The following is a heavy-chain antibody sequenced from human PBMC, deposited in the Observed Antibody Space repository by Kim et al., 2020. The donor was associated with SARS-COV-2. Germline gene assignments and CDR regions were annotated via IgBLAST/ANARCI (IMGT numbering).Heavy chain of an antibody. Sequence: SETLSLTCTVSGGSISSSSYYWGWIRQPPGTGLEWIGSIYYSGSTYYNPSLKSRVTISVDTSKNQFSLKLSSVTDADTAVYYCARGSIITMVRGVMDYWGQGTLDTVSP. CDR2: IYYSGST. CDR3: ARGSIITMVRGVMDY. CDR1: GGSISSSSYY. J-gene: IGHJ4*02. V-gene: IGHV4-39*01. D-gene: IGHD3-10*01.